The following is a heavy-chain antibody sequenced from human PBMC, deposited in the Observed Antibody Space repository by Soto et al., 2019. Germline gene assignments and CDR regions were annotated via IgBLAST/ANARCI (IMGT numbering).Heavy chain of an antibody. CDR3: TSSPPDSSDAFDI. D-gene: IGHD3-22*01. Sequence: AGGSQRLSCTASGVNFRGSAMHWVRQASGKGLEWVGRIRSKANSYATAYAASVKGRFTISRDDSKNTAYLQMNSLKTEDTAVYYCTSSPPDSSDAFDIWGQGTMVTVSS. CDR1: GVNFRGSA. CDR2: IRSKANSYAT. J-gene: IGHJ3*02. V-gene: IGHV3-73*01.